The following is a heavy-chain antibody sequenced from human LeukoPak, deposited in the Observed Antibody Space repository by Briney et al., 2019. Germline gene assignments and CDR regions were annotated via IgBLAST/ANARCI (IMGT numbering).Heavy chain of an antibody. J-gene: IGHJ3*02. Sequence: GGSLRLSCAASGFTFSSYGMYWVRQAPGKGLEWVAFIRYDGSNKYYADSVKGRFTISRDNSKNTLYLQMNSLRAEDTAVYYCAKVGYCSSTSCEAFDIWGQGTMVTVSS. CDR1: GFTFSSYG. D-gene: IGHD2-2*01. V-gene: IGHV3-30*02. CDR3: AKVGYCSSTSCEAFDI. CDR2: IRYDGSNK.